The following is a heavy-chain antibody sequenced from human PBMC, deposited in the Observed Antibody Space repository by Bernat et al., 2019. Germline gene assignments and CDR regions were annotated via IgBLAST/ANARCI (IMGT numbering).Heavy chain of an antibody. V-gene: IGHV3-23*01. CDR3: ARLNSWVRFDY. D-gene: IGHD3-16*01. Sequence: EVQLLESGGGWVRPGGSLRLSCAASGFTFDTFGMSWVRQAPGRGLEWVSDVTTTGGNTYYADSVRGRFTISSDNSKNMVFLQMDSLGGEDTAVYYCARLNSWVRFDYWGQGTLVTVSS. CDR1: GFTFDTFG. CDR2: VTTTGGNT. J-gene: IGHJ4*02.